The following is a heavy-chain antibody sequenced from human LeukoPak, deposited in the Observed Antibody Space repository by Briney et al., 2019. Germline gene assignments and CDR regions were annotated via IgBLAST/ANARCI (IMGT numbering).Heavy chain of an antibody. J-gene: IGHJ5*02. Sequence: PSETLSLTCTVSGGSISSSSYYCGWISQPRGEGLVYIGSIYYRGSTYYHQSLRSRGTIAVDTSKKQSSLKLSSVTAADTAVYYCARGHYDSSGYYWFVPWGEGALVTVSS. CDR1: GGSISSSSYY. V-gene: IGHV4-39*01. D-gene: IGHD3-22*01. CDR3: ARGHYDSSGYYWFVP. CDR2: IYYRGST.